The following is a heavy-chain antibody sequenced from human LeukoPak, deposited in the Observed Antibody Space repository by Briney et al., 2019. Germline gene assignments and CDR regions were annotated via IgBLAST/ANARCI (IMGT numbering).Heavy chain of an antibody. CDR1: GASIRTYY. V-gene: IGHV4-39*02. J-gene: IGHJ5*02. CDR3: ARESGIIEWFDP. CDR2: IYYSGST. D-gene: IGHD3-16*01. Sequence: SETLSLTCTVSGASIRTYYWGWIRQPPGKGLEWIGSIYYSGSTYYNPSLKSRVTISVDTSKNQFSLKLSSVTAADTAVYYCARESGIIEWFDPWGQGTLVTVSS.